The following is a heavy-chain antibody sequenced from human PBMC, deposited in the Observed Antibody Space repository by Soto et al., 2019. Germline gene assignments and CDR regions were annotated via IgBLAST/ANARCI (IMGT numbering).Heavy chain of an antibody. Sequence: ASVKVSCKASGYTFINYGISWVRQAPGQGLEWMGWISTYNGNTYYGQKFQGRVTMTTNTSTTTAYMELRSLKSDDTAVYYCARGQVVCDSNCYHYYGMDVWGQGTTVTVSS. CDR1: GYTFINYG. CDR2: ISTYNGNT. D-gene: IGHD6-13*01. CDR3: ARGQVVCDSNCYHYYGMDV. J-gene: IGHJ6*02. V-gene: IGHV1-18*01.